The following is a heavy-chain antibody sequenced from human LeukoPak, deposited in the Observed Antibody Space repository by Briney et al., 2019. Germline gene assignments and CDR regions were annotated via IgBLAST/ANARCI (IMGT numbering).Heavy chain of an antibody. J-gene: IGHJ6*02. CDR1: GGSISSYY. CDR2: IYYSGST. CDR3: ARGPRAYYYDTRGGMDV. Sequence: SETLSLTCTVSGGSISSYYWSWIRQPPGKGLEWIGYIYYSGSTNYNPSLKSRVTISVDTSKNQFSLKLSSVTAADTAVYYCARGPRAYYYDTRGGMDVWGQGTTVTASS. D-gene: IGHD3-22*01. V-gene: IGHV4-59*01.